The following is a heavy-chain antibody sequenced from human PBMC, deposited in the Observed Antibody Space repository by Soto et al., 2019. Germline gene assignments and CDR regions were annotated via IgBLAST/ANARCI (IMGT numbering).Heavy chain of an antibody. D-gene: IGHD6-13*01. CDR2: IISSGGST. CDR1: GFTFSTYA. Sequence: PXGSLRISCAASGFTFSTYAMNWVHQAPGKGLEWVSLIISSGGSTYYADSVKGRFTISRDNSKSTLYLQMNSLRADDTAVYYCAKAEGSSYGTEYSQHWGQGTLVTVSS. J-gene: IGHJ1*01. V-gene: IGHV3-23*01. CDR3: AKAEGSSYGTEYSQH.